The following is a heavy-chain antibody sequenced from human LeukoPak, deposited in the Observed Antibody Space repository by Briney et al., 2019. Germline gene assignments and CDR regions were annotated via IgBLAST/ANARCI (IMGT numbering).Heavy chain of an antibody. V-gene: IGHV4-59*01. D-gene: IGHD6-19*01. CDR2: IYYSGST. Sequence: SETLSLTCTVSGGSISSYYWSWIRQPPGKGLEWIGYIYYSGSTNYNPSLKSRVTISVDTSKNQFSLKLSSVTAADTAVYYCARDSVEWGSSGLDYWGQGTLVTVSS. J-gene: IGHJ4*02. CDR1: GGSISSYY. CDR3: ARDSVEWGSSGLDY.